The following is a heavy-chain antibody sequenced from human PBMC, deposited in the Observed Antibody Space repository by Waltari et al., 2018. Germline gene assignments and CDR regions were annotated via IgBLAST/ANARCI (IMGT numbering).Heavy chain of an antibody. Sequence: EVQLVESGGVVVQPGGSLRLSCAASGFTFDDYAMHWVRQAPGMGLEWVSLISWDGGSTYYADSVKGRFTISRDNSKNSLYLQMNSLRAEDTALYYCASLYPSYNWNVDYYYYYGMDVWGQGTTVTVSS. V-gene: IGHV3-43D*04. CDR1: GFTFDDYA. CDR3: ASLYPSYNWNVDYYYYYGMDV. CDR2: ISWDGGST. J-gene: IGHJ6*02. D-gene: IGHD1-1*01.